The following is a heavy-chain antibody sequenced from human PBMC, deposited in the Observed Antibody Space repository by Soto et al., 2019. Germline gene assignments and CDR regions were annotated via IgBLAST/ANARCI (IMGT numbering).Heavy chain of an antibody. J-gene: IGHJ5*02. CDR3: AKDGRVHYYDSSRYIHSPNWFDP. Sequence: VGSLRLSCAASGFTFSSYAMSWVRQAPGKGLEWVSAISGSGGSTYYADSVKGRFTISRDNSKNTLYLQMNSLRAEDTAVYYCAKDGRVHYYDSSRYIHSPNWFDPWGQGTLVTVSS. CDR1: GFTFSSYA. CDR2: ISGSGGST. V-gene: IGHV3-23*01. D-gene: IGHD3-22*01.